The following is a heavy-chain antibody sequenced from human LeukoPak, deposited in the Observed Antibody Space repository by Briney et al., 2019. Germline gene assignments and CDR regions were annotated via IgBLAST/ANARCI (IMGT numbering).Heavy chain of an antibody. CDR3: ARGGVAAKYYFDY. CDR2: IYYSGTT. CDR1: GGSISSHY. Sequence: SETLSLTCTVSGGSISSHYWSWIRQPPGKGLEFIGYIYYSGTTNLNPSLRSRLTLSVDTSKNQFSLKLSSVTAADTAMYYCARGGVAAKYYFDYWGPGTLVTVSS. J-gene: IGHJ4*02. V-gene: IGHV4-59*11. D-gene: IGHD3-10*01.